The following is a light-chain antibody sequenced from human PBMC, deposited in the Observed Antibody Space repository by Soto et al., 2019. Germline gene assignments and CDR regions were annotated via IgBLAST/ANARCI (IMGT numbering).Light chain of an antibody. V-gene: IGKV1-9*01. CDR2: GAS. CDR3: QQYNSYPTT. Sequence: DIQLTQSPSFLSASVGDRVTITCRASQDITNYLAWYLQKPGKAPKLLISGASTLQSGVPSRFSGSGSGTEFTLTISSLQPDDFATYYCQQYNSYPTTFGQGTKV. J-gene: IGKJ1*01. CDR1: QDITNY.